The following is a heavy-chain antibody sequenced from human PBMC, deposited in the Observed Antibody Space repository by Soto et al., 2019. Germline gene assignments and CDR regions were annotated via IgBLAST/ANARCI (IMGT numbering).Heavy chain of an antibody. J-gene: IGHJ4*02. CDR2: FYYSGST. CDR1: GGSISSGGYH. CDR3: ARDVWPYYFDY. D-gene: IGHD2-21*01. Sequence: QVQLQESGPGLVKSSQTLSLTCTVSGGSISSGGYHWNWIRQHPGKGLEWIGNFYYSGSTYYNTSLKSLVTIAIDTSKNQFSLKLSTVTAADTAVYYCARDVWPYYFDYWGQGTLVTVSS. V-gene: IGHV4-31*01.